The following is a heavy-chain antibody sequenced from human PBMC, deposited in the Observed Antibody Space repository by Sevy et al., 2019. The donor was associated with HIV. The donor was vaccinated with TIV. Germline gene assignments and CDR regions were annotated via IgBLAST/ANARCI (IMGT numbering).Heavy chain of an antibody. D-gene: IGHD3-3*01. Sequence: GGSLRLSCAASGFTFDDYVMHWVRQAPGKGLEWVSGISWNSGSIGYADSVKGRFTISRDNAKNSLYLQMNSLRAEDTALYYCAKDRYYDFWGGIDYWGQGTLVTVSS. CDR2: ISWNSGSI. CDR3: AKDRYYDFWGGIDY. V-gene: IGHV3-9*01. J-gene: IGHJ4*02. CDR1: GFTFDDYV.